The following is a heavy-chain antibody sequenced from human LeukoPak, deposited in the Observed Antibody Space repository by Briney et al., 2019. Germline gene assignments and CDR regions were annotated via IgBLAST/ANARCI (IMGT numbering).Heavy chain of an antibody. CDR3: TTDLVAAAGVFDY. V-gene: IGHV3-15*01. Sequence: GGSLRLSCAASGFTLRSNWMSWVRQAPGKGLEWVGRIKSKTDGGTTDYAAPVKGRFTISRDDSKNTLYLQMNSLKTEDTAVYYCTTDLVAAAGVFDYWGQGTLVTVSS. CDR2: IKSKTDGGTT. CDR1: GFTLRSNW. J-gene: IGHJ4*02. D-gene: IGHD6-13*01.